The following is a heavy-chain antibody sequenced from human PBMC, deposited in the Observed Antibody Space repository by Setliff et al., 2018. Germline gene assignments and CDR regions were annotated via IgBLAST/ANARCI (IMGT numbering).Heavy chain of an antibody. J-gene: IGHJ4*02. Sequence: ASVKVSCKASGYTFNNYEISWVRQAPGQGLEWMGWISGYNDNTNYAQKLQGRVTMTTDTSTNTVYMELRSLRSDDTAIYYCARGYYDHVWGSYRGLFDYWGQGTLVTRLL. CDR1: GYTFNNYE. V-gene: IGHV1-18*01. CDR3: ARGYYDHVWGSYRGLFDY. CDR2: ISGYNDNT. D-gene: IGHD3-16*02.